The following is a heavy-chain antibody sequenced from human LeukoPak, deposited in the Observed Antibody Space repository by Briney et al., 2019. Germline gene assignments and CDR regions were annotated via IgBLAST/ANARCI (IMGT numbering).Heavy chain of an antibody. J-gene: IGHJ4*02. CDR3: ARRASTWYIDY. Sequence: GESLKISCKGSEYSFASYWIGWVRQMPGKGLEWMGIIYPGDSDTRYSPSFEGQVTISADESINTAYLQWSSLKAADTAVYYCARRASTWYIDYWGQGTQVTVSS. V-gene: IGHV5-51*01. CDR1: EYSFASYW. CDR2: IYPGDSDT.